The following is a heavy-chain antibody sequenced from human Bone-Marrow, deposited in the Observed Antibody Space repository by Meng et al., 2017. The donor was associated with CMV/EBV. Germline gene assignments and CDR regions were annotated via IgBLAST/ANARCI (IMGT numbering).Heavy chain of an antibody. V-gene: IGHV3-30-3*01. CDR2: ISYDGSNK. CDR1: GFTFSSYA. J-gene: IGHJ4*02. Sequence: GGSLRLSCAASGFTFSSYAMHWVRQAPGKGLEWVAVISYDGSNKYYADSVKGRFTISRDNSKNTLYLQMNSLRAEDTAVYYCAKGRYYDSSGSLGSDYWGQGTLVTVSS. D-gene: IGHD3-22*01. CDR3: AKGRYYDSSGSLGSDY.